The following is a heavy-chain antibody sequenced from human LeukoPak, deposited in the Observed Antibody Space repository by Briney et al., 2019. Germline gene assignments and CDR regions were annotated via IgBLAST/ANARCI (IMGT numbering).Heavy chain of an antibody. V-gene: IGHV3-30*04. J-gene: IGHJ4*02. CDR2: ISYDGSNK. Sequence: GGSLRLSCAASGFTSSSYAMRWVRQAPSKGLEWVAVISYDGSNKYYADSVKGRFTISRDNSKNTLYLQMNSLRAEDTAVYYCARERPGSRVLDYWGQGTVVTVSS. D-gene: IGHD3-10*01. CDR3: ARERPGSRVLDY. CDR1: GFTSSSYA.